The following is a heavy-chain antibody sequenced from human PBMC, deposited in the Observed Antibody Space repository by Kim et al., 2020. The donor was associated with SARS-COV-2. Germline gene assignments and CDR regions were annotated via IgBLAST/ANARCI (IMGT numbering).Heavy chain of an antibody. Sequence: YKYYADSVKGRFTNSRDNAKNSLYLQMNSLRAEDTAVYYCARGSTVTNDYWGQGTLVTVSS. CDR2: YK. J-gene: IGHJ4*02. D-gene: IGHD4-17*01. CDR3: ARGSTVTNDY. V-gene: IGHV3-21*01.